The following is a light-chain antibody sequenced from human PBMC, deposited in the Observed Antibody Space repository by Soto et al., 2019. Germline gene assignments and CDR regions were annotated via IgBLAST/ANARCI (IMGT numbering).Light chain of an antibody. CDR3: QQYNNWLWT. J-gene: IGKJ1*01. CDR1: QSVSSN. V-gene: IGKV3-15*01. Sequence: EIVMTQSPATLSGSPGERATLSCRASQSVSSNLAWYQQKPGQAPRLLIYGASTRATGVPARFSRSGSGTEFTLTISSLQSEDFAVYYCQQYNNWLWTFGQGTKVDIK. CDR2: GAS.